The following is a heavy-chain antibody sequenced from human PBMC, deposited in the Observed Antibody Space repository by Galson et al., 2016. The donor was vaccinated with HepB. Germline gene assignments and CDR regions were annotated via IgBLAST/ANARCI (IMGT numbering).Heavy chain of an antibody. Sequence: SVKVSCKASGYTFTSYGFNWVRQAPGQGLEWMGGIIPIFATATYTQKFQGRVTITADESTSIVYMELSSLKSEDTAIYYCARGEVGITAAARAFDYWGQGTLVTVSS. CDR1: GYTFTSYG. V-gene: IGHV1-69*13. CDR3: ARGEVGITAAARAFDY. CDR2: IIPIFATA. J-gene: IGHJ4*02. D-gene: IGHD6-13*01.